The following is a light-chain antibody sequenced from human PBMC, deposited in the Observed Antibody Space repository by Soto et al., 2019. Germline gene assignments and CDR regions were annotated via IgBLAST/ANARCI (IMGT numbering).Light chain of an antibody. J-gene: IGKJ1*01. V-gene: IGKV3-20*01. Sequence: EIVMTQSPATLSVSPGERSTLSCRASQSVSSNLAWYQQKRGQAPRLLIYGASSRATGIPDRFSGSGSGTDFTLTIGRLEPEDFAVYYCQQYGNSPQTFGQGTKV. CDR3: QQYGNSPQT. CDR2: GAS. CDR1: QSVSSN.